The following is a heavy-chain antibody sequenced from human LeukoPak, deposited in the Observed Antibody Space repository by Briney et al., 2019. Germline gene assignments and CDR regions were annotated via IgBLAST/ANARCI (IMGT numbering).Heavy chain of an antibody. Sequence: GGSLRLSCAASGFTFSSYSMNWVRQAPGKGLEWVSSISSSSSYIYYADSVKGRFTISRDNAKNSLYLKMNSLRAEDTAVYYCAIRTWAGYFDYWGQGTLVTVSS. D-gene: IGHD6-19*01. J-gene: IGHJ4*02. CDR3: AIRTWAGYFDY. V-gene: IGHV3-21*01. CDR1: GFTFSSYS. CDR2: ISSSSSYI.